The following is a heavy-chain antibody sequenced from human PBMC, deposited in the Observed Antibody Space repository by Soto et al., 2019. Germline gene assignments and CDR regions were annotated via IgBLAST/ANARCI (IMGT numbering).Heavy chain of an antibody. CDR3: AREGSVSSSDYYAYYYGMDV. J-gene: IGHJ6*02. Sequence: EVQLVESGGGLFQPGGSLRLSCAASGFTFSNYDINWVRQAPGKGPEWISHISSSGGIIYYADSVKGRFTISRDNAKNSLYLQMYSLRGEDTAVYYCAREGSVSSSDYYAYYYGMDVWGQGTTVTVSS. CDR2: ISSSGGII. CDR1: GFTFSNYD. D-gene: IGHD3-10*01. V-gene: IGHV3-48*03.